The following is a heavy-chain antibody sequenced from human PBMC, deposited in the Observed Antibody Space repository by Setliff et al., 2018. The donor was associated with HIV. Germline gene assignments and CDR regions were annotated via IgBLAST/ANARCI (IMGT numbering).Heavy chain of an antibody. Sequence: ASVKVSCKASGYTFTSYDISWVRQAPGQGLEWMGWISAYNGNTNYAQKLQGRVTMTTDTSTSTAYMELRSLRSDDTAVYYCAKPLTQWGVSPYHYAVDVWGQGTTVTVSS. CDR2: ISAYNGNT. CDR1: GYTFTSYD. CDR3: AKPLTQWGVSPYHYAVDV. J-gene: IGHJ6*02. V-gene: IGHV1-18*01. D-gene: IGHD1-26*01.